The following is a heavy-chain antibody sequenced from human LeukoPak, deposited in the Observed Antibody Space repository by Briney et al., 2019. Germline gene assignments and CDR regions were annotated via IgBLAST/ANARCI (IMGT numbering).Heavy chain of an antibody. CDR2: ISSSSSTI. Sequence: GGSLRLSCAASGFTFSSYEMNWVRQAPGKGLEWVSYISSSSSTIYYADSVKGRFTISRDNAKNSLYLQMNSLRAEDTAVYYCARDLWFGELLHVRMDVWGKGTTVTVSS. J-gene: IGHJ6*04. D-gene: IGHD3-10*01. V-gene: IGHV3-48*01. CDR1: GFTFSSYE. CDR3: ARDLWFGELLHVRMDV.